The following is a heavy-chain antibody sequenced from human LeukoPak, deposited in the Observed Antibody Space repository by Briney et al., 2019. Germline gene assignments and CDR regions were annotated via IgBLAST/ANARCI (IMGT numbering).Heavy chain of an antibody. Sequence: GGSLKLSCAASGFTFSSYAMSWVRQAPGKGLEWVSAISGSGGSTYYADSVKGRFTISRDNSKNTLYLQMNSLRAEDTAVYYCASGMVATWAYFDYWGQGTLVTVSS. D-gene: IGHD5-12*01. CDR1: GFTFSSYA. CDR2: ISGSGGST. V-gene: IGHV3-23*01. CDR3: ASGMVATWAYFDY. J-gene: IGHJ4*02.